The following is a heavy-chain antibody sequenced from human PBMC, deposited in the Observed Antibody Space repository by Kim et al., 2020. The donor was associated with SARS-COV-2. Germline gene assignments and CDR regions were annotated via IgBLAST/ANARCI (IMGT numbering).Heavy chain of an antibody. V-gene: IGHV1-18*04. CDR1: GYTFTSYG. CDR2: ISAYNGNT. J-gene: IGHJ5*02. Sequence: ASVKVSCKASGYTFTSYGISWVRQAPGQGLEWMGWISAYNGNTNYAQKLQGRVTMTTDTSTSTAYMELRSLRSDDTAVYYCASWPNLYGPGWFDPWGQGTLVTVSS. CDR3: ASWPNLYGPGWFDP. D-gene: IGHD4-17*01.